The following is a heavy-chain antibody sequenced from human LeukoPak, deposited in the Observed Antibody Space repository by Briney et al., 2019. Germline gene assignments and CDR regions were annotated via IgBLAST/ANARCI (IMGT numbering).Heavy chain of an antibody. CDR3: ARLCSSTSCPTRAFDI. J-gene: IGHJ3*02. V-gene: IGHV4-4*07. CDR1: GRSISSYY. CDR2: IYTSGST. D-gene: IGHD2-2*01. Sequence: SETLSLTCTVSGRSISSYYWSWIRQPAGKGLEWIGRIYTSGSTNYNPSLKSRVTMSVDTSKNQFSLKLSSVTAADTAVYDCARLCSSTSCPTRAFDIWGQGTMVTVSS.